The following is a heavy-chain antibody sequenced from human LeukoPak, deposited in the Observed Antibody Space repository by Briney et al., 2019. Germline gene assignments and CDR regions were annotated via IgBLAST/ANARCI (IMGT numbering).Heavy chain of an antibody. Sequence: PGGSLRLSCAASGSTFSSYGMHWVRQAPGKGLEWVAVISYDGSNKYYADSVKGRFTISRDNAKNSLYLQMNSLRAEDTALYYCAKVRRYSYGYFDYWGQGTLVTVSS. CDR2: ISYDGSNK. D-gene: IGHD5-18*01. CDR3: AKVRRYSYGYFDY. J-gene: IGHJ4*02. V-gene: IGHV3-30*18. CDR1: GSTFSSYG.